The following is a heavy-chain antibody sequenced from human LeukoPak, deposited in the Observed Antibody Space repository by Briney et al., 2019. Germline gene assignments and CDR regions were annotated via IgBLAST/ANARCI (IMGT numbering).Heavy chain of an antibody. CDR3: ATVGSSFHSFDY. V-gene: IGHV3-30*02. CDR1: GFTFSTSG. D-gene: IGHD2-21*01. CDR2: IQYDGDDI. Sequence: GGSLRLSCAASGFTFSTSGMHWVRQAPGKGLEWVSFIQYDGDDIFYADSVKGRFTISRDDTKNTLYLQMNSLGAEDTALYYCATVGSSFHSFDYWGQGTLVTVSS. J-gene: IGHJ4*02.